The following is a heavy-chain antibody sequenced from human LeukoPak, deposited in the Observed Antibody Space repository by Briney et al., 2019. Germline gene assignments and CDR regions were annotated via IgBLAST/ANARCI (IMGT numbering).Heavy chain of an antibody. CDR2: IYSGGST. Sequence: GGSLKLSCAASGFTVSNNYMSWVRQAPGKGLEWVSVIYSGGSTCYADSVKGRFTISRDNSKNTLYLQMNSLRVEDTAVYYCAATTCGGDCYSEYWGQGILVTVSS. V-gene: IGHV3-53*01. CDR3: AATTCGGDCYSEY. J-gene: IGHJ4*02. CDR1: GFTVSNNY. D-gene: IGHD2-21*02.